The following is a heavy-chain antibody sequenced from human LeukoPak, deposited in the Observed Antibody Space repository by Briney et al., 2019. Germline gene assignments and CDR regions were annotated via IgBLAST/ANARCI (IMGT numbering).Heavy chain of an antibody. CDR3: AKNQLVTVYFDY. D-gene: IGHD6-13*01. CDR1: GFTLSSYA. Sequence: GGSLRLSRAASGFTLSSYAMSWVRQAPGKGLEWVSAISGSGGSTYYADSVKGRFTISRDNSKNTLYLQINSLRAEDTAVYYCAKNQLVTVYFDYWGQGTLVTVSS. CDR2: ISGSGGST. J-gene: IGHJ4*02. V-gene: IGHV3-23*01.